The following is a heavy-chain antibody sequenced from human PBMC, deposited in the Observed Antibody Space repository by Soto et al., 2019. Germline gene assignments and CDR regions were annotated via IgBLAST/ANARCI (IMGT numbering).Heavy chain of an antibody. CDR2: IKSKADGGTI. D-gene: IGHD1-26*01. Sequence: EVQLVESGGGLVKSGESLRLFCAGSGFTFSNGWMSWVRQAPGKGLEWVARIKSKADGGTIDYAAPVKGRFIISRDDSRSTFYLQMNSLTPEDTAIYSCSVGWYFDIWGRGTLVTVSS. CDR3: SVGWYFDI. J-gene: IGHJ2*01. CDR1: GFTFSNGW. V-gene: IGHV3-15*01.